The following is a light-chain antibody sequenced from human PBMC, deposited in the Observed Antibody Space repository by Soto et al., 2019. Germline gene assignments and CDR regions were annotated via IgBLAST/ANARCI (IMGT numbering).Light chain of an antibody. CDR3: QQYSNWPET. Sequence: EIVMTQSPATLSVSPGERATLSCRASQSVSSNLAWYQQKVGQAPRLLIYDASTRATGVPARFSGSGSGTEFTLTISSLQSEDFAVYYCQQYSNWPETFGQGTEVEIK. V-gene: IGKV3-15*01. CDR2: DAS. CDR1: QSVSSN. J-gene: IGKJ1*01.